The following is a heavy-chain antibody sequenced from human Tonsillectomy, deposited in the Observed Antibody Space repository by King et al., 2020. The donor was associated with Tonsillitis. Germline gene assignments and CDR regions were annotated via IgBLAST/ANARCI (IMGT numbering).Heavy chain of an antibody. CDR2: VFPSDSDT. CDR3: ARHAAGLWVESNNAFDV. CDR1: GFNFPNYW. V-gene: IGHV5-51*01. D-gene: IGHD2-15*01. Sequence: VQLVESGAERKKPGESLKISCKASGFNFPNYWIGWVRQKPGKGLEWMGVVFPSDSDTRYSPSVQGQVTISADKSIYTAYLQWASLKASDTAIYYCARHAAGLWVESNNAFDVWGQGTVVTVSS. J-gene: IGHJ3*01.